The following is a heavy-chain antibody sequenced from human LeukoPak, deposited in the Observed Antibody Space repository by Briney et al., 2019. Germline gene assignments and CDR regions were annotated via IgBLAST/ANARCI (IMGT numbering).Heavy chain of an antibody. V-gene: IGHV4-31*03. CDR1: GGSISSGGYY. CDR3: ARLTVTTNGDYFDY. D-gene: IGHD4-17*01. CDR2: IYYSGST. Sequence: PSQTLSLTCTVSGGSISSGGYYWSWIRQHPGTGLEWIGYIYYSGSTYYNPSLKSRVTISVDTSKNQFSLKLSSVTAADTAVYYCARLTVTTNGDYFDYWGQGTLVTVSS. J-gene: IGHJ4*02.